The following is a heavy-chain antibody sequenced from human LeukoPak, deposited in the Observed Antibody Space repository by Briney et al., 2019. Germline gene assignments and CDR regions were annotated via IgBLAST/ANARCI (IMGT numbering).Heavy chain of an antibody. J-gene: IGHJ4*02. D-gene: IGHD6-19*01. V-gene: IGHV1-24*01. CDR2: LDPEDGET. Sequence: ASVKVSCKVSGYTLTELSMHWVRQAPGKGLEWMGGLDPEDGETIYAQKFQGRVTMTEDTSTDTAYMELSSLRSEDTAVYYCATFGSALAVAGGYFDYWGQGTLVTVSS. CDR3: ATFGSALAVAGGYFDY. CDR1: GYTLTELS.